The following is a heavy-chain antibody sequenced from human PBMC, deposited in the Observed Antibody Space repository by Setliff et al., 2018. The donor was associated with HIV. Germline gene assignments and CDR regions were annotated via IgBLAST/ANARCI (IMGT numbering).Heavy chain of an antibody. Sequence: GASVKVSCKASGYTFTGYGISWVRQAPGQGLEWMGWISAYNGNTNYAQKLQGRVTMTTDTSTSTAYMELRSLRSDDTAVYYCARDGHCSSTSCWGYYYYYGMDVWGQGTTVTVSS. CDR3: ARDGHCSSTSCWGYYYYYGMDV. D-gene: IGHD2-2*01. J-gene: IGHJ6*02. CDR2: ISAYNGNT. CDR1: GYTFTGYG. V-gene: IGHV1-18*01.